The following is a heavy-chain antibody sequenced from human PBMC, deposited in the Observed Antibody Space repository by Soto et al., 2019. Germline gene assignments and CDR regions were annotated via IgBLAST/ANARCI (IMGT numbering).Heavy chain of an antibody. V-gene: IGHV3-33*01. CDR2: IWYDGSNK. J-gene: IGHJ5*02. CDR3: ARVKCSGGSCLAGWFDP. CDR1: GFTFSSYG. Sequence: GGSLRLSCAASGFTFSSYGMHWVRQAPGKGLEWVAAIWYDGSNKYYADSVKGRFTISRDNSKNTLYLQMNSLRAEDTAVYYCARVKCSGGSCLAGWFDPWGQGTLVTVSS. D-gene: IGHD2-15*01.